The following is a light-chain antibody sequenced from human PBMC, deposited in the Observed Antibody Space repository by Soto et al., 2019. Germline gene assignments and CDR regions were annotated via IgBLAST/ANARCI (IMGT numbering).Light chain of an antibody. CDR2: DVN. V-gene: IGLV2-8*01. CDR1: SSDVGGSDY. J-gene: IGLJ1*01. CDR3: VSHVDHRNV. Sequence: QSALTQPPSASGSPGQSVSISCTGTSSDVGGSDYVSWYQHHPGKAPKLTIYDVNKRPSEVPDRFSGSKSGNVASLTVSGRRAEDEADYYCVSHVDHRNVFGTGTKLTVL.